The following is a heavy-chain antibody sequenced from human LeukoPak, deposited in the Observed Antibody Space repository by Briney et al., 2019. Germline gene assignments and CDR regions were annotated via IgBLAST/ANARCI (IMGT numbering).Heavy chain of an antibody. Sequence: PGGSLRLSCAASGFPFRSYSMNWVRQAPGKGLEWVSSISSSSSYIYYADSVKGRFTISRDNAKNSLYLQMNSLRAEDTAVYYCAREENGDFPYYYYYMDVWGKGTTVTVSS. J-gene: IGHJ6*03. CDR3: AREENGDFPYYYYYMDV. D-gene: IGHD4-17*01. CDR2: ISSSSSYI. V-gene: IGHV3-21*01. CDR1: GFPFRSYS.